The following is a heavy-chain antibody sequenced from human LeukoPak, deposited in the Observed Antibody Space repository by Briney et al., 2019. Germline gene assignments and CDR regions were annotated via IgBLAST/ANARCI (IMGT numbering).Heavy chain of an antibody. Sequence: GGSLRLSCAASGFTFSSYWMSWVRQAPGKGLEWVANIKQDGSEKYYVDSVKGRFTISRDNAKNSLYLQMNSLRAEDTAVYYCARDLEGYCSSTSCPAGWFDPWGQGTLVTVSS. D-gene: IGHD2-2*01. CDR2: IKQDGSEK. CDR1: GFTFSSYW. J-gene: IGHJ5*02. V-gene: IGHV3-7*01. CDR3: ARDLEGYCSSTSCPAGWFDP.